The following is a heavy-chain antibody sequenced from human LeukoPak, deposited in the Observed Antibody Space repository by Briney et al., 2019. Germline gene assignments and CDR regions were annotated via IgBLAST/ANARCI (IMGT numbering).Heavy chain of an antibody. CDR2: INPNSGST. Sequence: ASVNLSFTASGYTFTGYYMHWVRQTPGQGLEWMGWINPNSGSTNNAQKFQGRVTMTRDTSISTAYVELGRLRSDDTAVYYCAMYGTGVDYWGQGTLVTVSS. V-gene: IGHV1-2*02. CDR1: GYTFTGYY. D-gene: IGHD2-8*01. CDR3: AMYGTGVDY. J-gene: IGHJ4*02.